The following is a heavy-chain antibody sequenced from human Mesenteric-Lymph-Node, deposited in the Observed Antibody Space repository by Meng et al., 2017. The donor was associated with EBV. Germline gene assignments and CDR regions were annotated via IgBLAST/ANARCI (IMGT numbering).Heavy chain of an antibody. CDR1: GGSFSTYT. Sequence: QVQRERSGVRVKSPWSSGKVSCKAAGGSFSTYTINWVRQAPGQGLEWMGGIIPLFGTINYAQKFQARVTITADKSTNTAYMELVSLRSDDTAVYYCTRGEAVTSFDYWGQGTLVTVSS. CDR2: IIPLFGTI. CDR3: TRGEAVTSFDY. V-gene: IGHV1-69*06. D-gene: IGHD4-17*01. J-gene: IGHJ4*02.